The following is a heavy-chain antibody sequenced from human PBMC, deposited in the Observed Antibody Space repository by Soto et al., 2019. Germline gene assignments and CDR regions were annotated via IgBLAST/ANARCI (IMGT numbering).Heavy chain of an antibody. CDR3: AREGRYCSSTSCYKDSYYYGMDV. CDR2: TYYRSKWYN. V-gene: IGHV6-1*01. Sequence: SQTLSLTCAISGDSVSSNSAAWNWIRQSPSRGLEWLGRTYYRSKWYNDYAVSVKSRITINPDTSKNQFSLQLNSVTPEDTAVYYCAREGRYCSSTSCYKDSYYYGMDVWGQGTTVTV. D-gene: IGHD2-2*02. J-gene: IGHJ6*02. CDR1: GDSVSSNSAA.